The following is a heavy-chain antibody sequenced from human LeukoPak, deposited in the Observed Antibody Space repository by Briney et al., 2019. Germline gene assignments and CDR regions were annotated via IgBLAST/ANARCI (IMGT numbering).Heavy chain of an antibody. D-gene: IGHD2-2*03. CDR3: ARVGDGLYYMDV. V-gene: IGHV3-30*01. CDR2: ISYDGSNN. Sequence: GGSLRLSCAASGFTFSSYAMHWVRQAPGKGLEWVAVISYDGSNNYYADSVKGRFTISRDNSKNTLYLQMNSLRAEDTAVYYCARVGDGLYYMDVWGKGTTVTVSS. CDR1: GFTFSSYA. J-gene: IGHJ6*03.